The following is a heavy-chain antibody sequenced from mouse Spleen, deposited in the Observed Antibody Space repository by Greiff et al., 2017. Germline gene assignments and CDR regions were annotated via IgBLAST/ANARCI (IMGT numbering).Heavy chain of an antibody. D-gene: IGHD2-1*01. CDR3: AIYGNRYYYAMDY. Sequence: VMLVESGAELARPGASVKLSCKASGYTFTSYGISWVKQRTGQGLEWIGEIYPRSGNTYYNEKFKGKATLTADKSSSTAYMELRSLTSEDSAVYFCAIYGNRYYYAMDYWGQGTSVTVSS. J-gene: IGHJ4*01. CDR1: GYTFTSYG. CDR2: IYPRSGNT. V-gene: IGHV1-81*01.